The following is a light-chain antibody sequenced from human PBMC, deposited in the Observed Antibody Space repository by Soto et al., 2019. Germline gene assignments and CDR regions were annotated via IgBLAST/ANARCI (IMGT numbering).Light chain of an antibody. V-gene: IGLV1-51*01. CDR3: GTWDSSLSAVV. CDR1: SSNIGNNY. Sequence: QSVLTQPPSVSAAPGQKVSISCSGGSSNIGNNYVSWYQQLLGTAPKLLIYDSNKRPSGIPDRFSGSKSGTSATLGITGLQTGDEADYYCGTWDSSLSAVVFGGGTKLTVL. CDR2: DSN. J-gene: IGLJ3*02.